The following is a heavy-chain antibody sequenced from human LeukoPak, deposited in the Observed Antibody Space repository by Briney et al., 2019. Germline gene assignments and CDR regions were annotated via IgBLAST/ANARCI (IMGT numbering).Heavy chain of an antibody. CDR3: ARVPGTYCGGDCYSN. D-gene: IGHD2-21*02. CDR1: GFSLSTSGMC. Sequence: SGPTLVNPTQTLXLTCTFSGFSLSTSGMCVSWIRQPPGKALEWLARIDWDDDKYYSTSLKTRLTISKDTSKNQVVLTMTNRDPVDTATYYCARVPGTYCGGDCYSNWGQGTLVTVSS. V-gene: IGHV2-70*11. J-gene: IGHJ4*02. CDR2: IDWDDDK.